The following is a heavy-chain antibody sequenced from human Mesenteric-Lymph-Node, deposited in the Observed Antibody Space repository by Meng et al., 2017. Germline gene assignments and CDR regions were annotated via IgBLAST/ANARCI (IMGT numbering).Heavy chain of an antibody. Sequence: ASVKVSCKASGYTFTSYGISWVRQAPGQGLEWMGWISAYNGDTNYAQNLQGRVTLITDKSSSTAYVELRSLRSDDTAVYYCARDRGRIMMTFGGVIASDYWGQGTLVTVSS. J-gene: IGHJ4*02. CDR2: ISAYNGDT. D-gene: IGHD3-16*02. CDR1: GYTFTSYG. V-gene: IGHV1-18*01. CDR3: ARDRGRIMMTFGGVIASDY.